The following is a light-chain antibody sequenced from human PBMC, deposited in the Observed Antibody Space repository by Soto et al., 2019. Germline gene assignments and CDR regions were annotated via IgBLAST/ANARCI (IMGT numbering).Light chain of an antibody. CDR3: QHYVNWPLT. V-gene: IGKV3-11*01. J-gene: IGKJ4*01. Sequence: EIVLTQSPATLSLSPGERAALSFGASQSVNIYLAWYQQKPGQAPRLLINNAFNRATGIPARFSGSGSGTDFTLTISSLEPEDFAVYYCQHYVNWPLTFGGGTKVDIK. CDR1: QSVNIY. CDR2: NAF.